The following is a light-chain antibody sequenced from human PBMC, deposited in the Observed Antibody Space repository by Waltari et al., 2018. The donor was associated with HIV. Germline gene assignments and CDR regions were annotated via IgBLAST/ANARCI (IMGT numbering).Light chain of an antibody. V-gene: IGLV2-14*03. CDR3: SSYTSTTTLVV. CDR2: DVS. J-gene: IGLJ3*02. CDR1: ISDLGGYQY. Sequence: QSALTQPASVSGSPGQSITISCPGTISDLGGYQYLPWYQQHPGKAPKLMIFDVSNRPSGVSNRFSGSKSGNTASLTISGLQAEDEAHYFCSSYTSTTTLVVFGGGTKLTVL.